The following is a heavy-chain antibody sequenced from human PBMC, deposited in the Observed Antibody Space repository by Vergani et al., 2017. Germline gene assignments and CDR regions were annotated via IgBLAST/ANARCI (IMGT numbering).Heavy chain of an antibody. Sequence: QVQLVQSGAEVKKPGASVKVSCKASGYTFTSYYMHWVRQAPGQGLEWMGWINTNTGNPTYAQGFTGRFVFSLDTSVSTAYLQISSLKAEDTAVYYCARERYDSSAMGAEFDPWGQGTLVTVSS. V-gene: IGHV7-4-1*02. CDR1: GYTFTSYY. J-gene: IGHJ5*02. D-gene: IGHD3-22*01. CDR2: INTNTGNP. CDR3: ARERYDSSAMGAEFDP.